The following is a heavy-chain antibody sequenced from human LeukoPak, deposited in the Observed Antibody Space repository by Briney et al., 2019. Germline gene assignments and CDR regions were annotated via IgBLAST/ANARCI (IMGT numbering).Heavy chain of an antibody. J-gene: IGHJ4*02. D-gene: IGHD3-3*01. Sequence: ASVKVSCRASGYTFTSYYMHWVRQAPGQGLEWMGIINPSGGSTSYAQKFQGRVTMTRDTSISTAYMELSRLRSDDTAVYYCARGGDFGVVNLWGQGTLVTVSS. V-gene: IGHV1-46*01. CDR1: GYTFTSYY. CDR3: ARGGDFGVVNL. CDR2: INPSGGST.